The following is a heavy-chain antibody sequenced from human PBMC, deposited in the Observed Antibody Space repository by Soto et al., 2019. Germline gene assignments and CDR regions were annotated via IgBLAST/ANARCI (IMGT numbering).Heavy chain of an antibody. V-gene: IGHV4-39*01. D-gene: IGHD3-22*01. J-gene: IGHJ4*02. CDR2: IYYSGST. CDR1: GGSISSSSYY. Sequence: QLQLQESGPGLVKPSETLSLTCTVSGGSISSSSYYWGWIRQPPGKGLEWIGSIYYSGSTYYNPSLKSRGTISVDTSKNQFSLKLGSVTAADTAVYYCARDYDSSGDYWGQGTLVTVSS. CDR3: ARDYDSSGDY.